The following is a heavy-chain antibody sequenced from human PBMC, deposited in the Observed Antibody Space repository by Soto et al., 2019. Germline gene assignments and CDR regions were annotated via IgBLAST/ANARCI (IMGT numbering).Heavy chain of an antibody. D-gene: IGHD3-16*01. CDR1: GVTFRTYA. J-gene: IGHJ5*01. CDR3: AKVSSDYDFHSGLGWFDS. V-gene: IGHV3-23*01. Sequence: GGSLRLSCAVSGVTFRTYAMSWVRQTPGKGLEWVSGISGSGGNIYYADSVKGRFTISRDSSKNTLYLQMTSLRAEDTAVYYCAKVSSDYDFHSGLGWFDSWGQGTLVTVSS. CDR2: ISGSGGNI.